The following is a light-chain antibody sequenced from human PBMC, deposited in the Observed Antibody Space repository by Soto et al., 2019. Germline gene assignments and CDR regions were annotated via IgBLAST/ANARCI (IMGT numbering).Light chain of an antibody. CDR3: MQALQSPYT. CDR2: LGS. Sequence: DIVMTQSPLSQPVTPGEPASISCRSSQSLLHSNGYKYLDWYLQKPGQSPQLLIYLGSNRAPGVPDRFRGSGSGTDFTLKISRVEPEDVGVYYCMQALQSPYTFGQGTKLEIK. V-gene: IGKV2-28*01. J-gene: IGKJ2*01. CDR1: QSLLHSNGYKY.